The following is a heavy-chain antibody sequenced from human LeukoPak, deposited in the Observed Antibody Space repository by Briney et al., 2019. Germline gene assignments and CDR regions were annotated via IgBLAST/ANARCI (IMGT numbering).Heavy chain of an antibody. Sequence: PGRSLRLSCAASGFTFSSHAMSWVRQAPGKGLEWVSHISGSGGSTYYADSVKGRFTISRDNSKNTLYLQMNSLRAEDTAVYYCAKAYGSGSYYHFDYWGQGTLVTVSS. CDR2: ISGSGGST. V-gene: IGHV3-23*01. J-gene: IGHJ4*02. CDR1: GFTFSSHA. D-gene: IGHD3-10*01. CDR3: AKAYGSGSYYHFDY.